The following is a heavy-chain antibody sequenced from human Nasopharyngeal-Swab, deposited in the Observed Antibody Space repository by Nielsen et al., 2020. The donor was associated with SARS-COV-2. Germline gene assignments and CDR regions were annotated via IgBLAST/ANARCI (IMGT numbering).Heavy chain of an antibody. CDR3: ARGYSSSWSSLFYYGMDV. Sequence: SETLSLTCTVSGGSISSSSYYWGWIRQPPGKGLEWIGSIYYSGSTYYNPSLKSRVTISVDTSKNLFSLKLSSVTAADTAVYYCARGYSSSWSSLFYYGMDVWGQGTTVTVSS. V-gene: IGHV4-39*01. J-gene: IGHJ6*02. CDR2: IYYSGST. D-gene: IGHD6-13*01. CDR1: GGSISSSSYY.